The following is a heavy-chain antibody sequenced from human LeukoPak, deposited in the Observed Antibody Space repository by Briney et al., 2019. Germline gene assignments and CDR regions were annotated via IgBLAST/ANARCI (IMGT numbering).Heavy chain of an antibody. D-gene: IGHD2-2*01. J-gene: IGHJ4*02. CDR3: ARRYCSSTSCYYFDY. V-gene: IGHV1-2*02. CDR2: INANRGGA. CDR1: GYTFTDYY. Sequence: ASVKVSCKASGYTFTDYYMHWVRQAPGQGLEWLGWINANRGGANYAQRFQGRVTMTRDTSITTAYMELSRLKSDDTAVYYCARRYCSSTSCYYFDYWGQGTLVTVSS.